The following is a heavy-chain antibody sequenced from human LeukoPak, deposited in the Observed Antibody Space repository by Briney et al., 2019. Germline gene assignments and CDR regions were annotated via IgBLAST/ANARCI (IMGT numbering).Heavy chain of an antibody. CDR2: IPYDGSNR. D-gene: IGHD6-6*01. Sequence: GGSLRLSCAASRFTFSSFGMHWVRQAPGKGLEWVAFIPYDGSNRYYADSVKGRFTISRDNSKNTLYLQMNSLRPEDTAVYYCATERSRYFDSWGQGILVTVSS. CDR1: RFTFSSFG. CDR3: ATERSRYFDS. V-gene: IGHV3-30*02. J-gene: IGHJ4*02.